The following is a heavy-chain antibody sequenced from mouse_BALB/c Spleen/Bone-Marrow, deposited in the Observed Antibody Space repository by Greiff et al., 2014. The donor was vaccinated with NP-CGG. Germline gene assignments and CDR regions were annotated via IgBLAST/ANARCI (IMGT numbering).Heavy chain of an antibody. CDR2: INPSNGRT. CDR1: GYTFTSYW. CDR3: AGAYGYAAGFAWFVY. J-gene: IGHJ3*01. Sequence: QVQLQQPGAELVKPGASVKLSCKASGYTFTSYWMHWVKQRPGQGLEWIGEINPSNGRTNYNEKFKSKATVTVDKSSTTAYMQLSSLASEDSAVYYCAGAYGYAAGFAWFVYWGQGTLVTFSA. V-gene: IGHV1S81*02. D-gene: IGHD2-14*01.